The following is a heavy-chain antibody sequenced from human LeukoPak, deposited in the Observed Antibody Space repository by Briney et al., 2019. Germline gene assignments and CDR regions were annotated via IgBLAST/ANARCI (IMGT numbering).Heavy chain of an antibody. CDR3: ARDPYYYDSSGYFDY. Sequence: ASVKVSCKASGYTFTGYYMHWVRQAPGQGLEWMGWINPNSGGTNYAQKFQGRVTMTRDTSISTAYMELCRLRSDDTAVYYCARDPYYYDSSGYFDYWGQGTLVTVSS. CDR1: GYTFTGYY. J-gene: IGHJ4*02. D-gene: IGHD3-22*01. CDR2: INPNSGGT. V-gene: IGHV1-2*02.